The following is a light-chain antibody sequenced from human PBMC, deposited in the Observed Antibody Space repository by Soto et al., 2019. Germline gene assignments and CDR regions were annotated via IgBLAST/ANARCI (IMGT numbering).Light chain of an antibody. J-gene: IGLJ1*01. CDR1: SSNIGSDF. CDR3: STWDDSLSSYV. Sequence: QSVLTQAPSASGTPGQRVTISCSGSSSNIGSDFVSWYQQLPGTAPKLLIYQRPSGVPDRFSGSKSGTSASLAISDLRSEDEADYYCSTWDDSLSSYVFGAGTKLTVL. V-gene: IGLV1-47*01.